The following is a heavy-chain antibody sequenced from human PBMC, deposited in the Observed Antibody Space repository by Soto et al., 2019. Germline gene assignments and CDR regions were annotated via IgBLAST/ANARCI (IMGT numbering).Heavy chain of an antibody. CDR2: IIPILGIA. CDR1: GYTFTSYG. CDR3: ASNSCYDLLAFRAYYYYYMDV. J-gene: IGHJ6*03. Sequence: SVKVSCKASGYTFTSYGISWVRQAPGQGLEWMGRIIPILGIANYAQKIQGRVTITADKSTSTAYMELSSLRSEDTAVYYCASNSCYDLLAFRAYYYYYMDVWGKGTTVTVSS. V-gene: IGHV1-69*04. D-gene: IGHD5-12*01.